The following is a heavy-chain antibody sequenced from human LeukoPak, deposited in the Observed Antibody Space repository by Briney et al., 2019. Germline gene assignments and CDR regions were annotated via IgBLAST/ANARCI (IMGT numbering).Heavy chain of an antibody. D-gene: IGHD3-22*01. V-gene: IGHV3-48*03. CDR2: ISSSGSTI. J-gene: IGHJ6*02. CDR1: GFTFSSYE. CDR3: ARDDSRYGMGV. Sequence: GGSLRLSCAASGFTFSSYEMNWVRQAPGKGLEWVSYISSSGSTIYYADSVKGRFTISRDNAKNSLYLQMNSLRAEDTAVYYCARDDSRYGMGVWGQGTTVTVSS.